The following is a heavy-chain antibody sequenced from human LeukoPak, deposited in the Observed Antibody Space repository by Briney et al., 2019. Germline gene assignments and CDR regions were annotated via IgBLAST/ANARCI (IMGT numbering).Heavy chain of an antibody. J-gene: IGHJ5*02. D-gene: IGHD1-1*01. V-gene: IGHV5-51*01. Sequence: GESLKISCKGSGYSFTSYWIGWVRQMPGKGLEWMGIIYPGDSDTRYSPSFQGQVTISADKSISTAYLQWSSLKASDTAMYYCARQVRPYNGNDVSNWFDPWGQGTLVTVSS. CDR2: IYPGDSDT. CDR1: GYSFTSYW. CDR3: ARQVRPYNGNDVSNWFDP.